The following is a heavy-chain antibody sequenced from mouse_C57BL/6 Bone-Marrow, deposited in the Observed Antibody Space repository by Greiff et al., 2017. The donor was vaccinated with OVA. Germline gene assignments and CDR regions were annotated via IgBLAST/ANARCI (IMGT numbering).Heavy chain of an antibody. CDR1: GYTFTDYY. J-gene: IGHJ1*03. Sequence: EVQLQQSGPELVKPGASVKISCKASGYTFTDYYMNWVKQSHGKSLEWIGDINPNNGGTSYNQKFKGKATLTVDKSSSTAYMELRSLTSEDSAVYYCARGKGTGGYFDVWGTGTTVTVSS. D-gene: IGHD3-3*01. CDR2: INPNNGGT. V-gene: IGHV1-26*01. CDR3: ARGKGTGGYFDV.